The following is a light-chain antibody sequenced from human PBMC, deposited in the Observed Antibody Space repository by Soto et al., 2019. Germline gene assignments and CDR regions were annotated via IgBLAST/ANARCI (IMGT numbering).Light chain of an antibody. J-gene: IGLJ1*01. V-gene: IGLV1-40*01. CDR1: SSNLGAGYD. Sequence: QSVLTQPPSVSGAPGQRVTLSCTGNSSNLGAGYDVHWYQQLPGAAPKLVIFGNRNRPSGVPERFSGSKSGTSASLAITGLQSEDEADYYCAAWDDRQNGYVFGTGTKLTVL. CDR2: GNR. CDR3: AAWDDRQNGYV.